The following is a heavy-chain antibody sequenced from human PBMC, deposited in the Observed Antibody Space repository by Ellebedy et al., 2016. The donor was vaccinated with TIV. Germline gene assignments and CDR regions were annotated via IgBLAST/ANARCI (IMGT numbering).Heavy chain of an antibody. J-gene: IGHJ4*02. CDR2: ISSSGSTI. CDR3: ARAVCDYGDCYFDY. D-gene: IGHD4-17*01. V-gene: IGHV3-11*01. Sequence: GESLKISXAASGFTFSDYYMSWIRQAPGKGLEWVSYISSSGSTIYYADSVKGRFTISRDNAKNSLYLQMNSLRAEDTAVYYCARAVCDYGDCYFDYWGQGTLVTVSS. CDR1: GFTFSDYY.